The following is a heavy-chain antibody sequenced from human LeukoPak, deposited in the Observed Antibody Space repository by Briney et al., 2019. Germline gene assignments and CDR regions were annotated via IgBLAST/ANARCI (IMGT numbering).Heavy chain of an antibody. Sequence: SETLSLTCSVSLGSISTHYWSWIRQPPGQGLEWIGYISYSGSTNYNPSLKSRVTISVDTSKSQFSLKLSSMIAADTAVHYCARLSCAGVSCFDYWGQGALVTVSS. J-gene: IGHJ4*02. D-gene: IGHD2-21*01. CDR2: ISYSGST. V-gene: IGHV4-59*08. CDR3: ARLSCAGVSCFDY. CDR1: LGSISTHY.